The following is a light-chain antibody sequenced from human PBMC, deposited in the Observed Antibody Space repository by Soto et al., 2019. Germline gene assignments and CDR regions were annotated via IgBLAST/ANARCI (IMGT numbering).Light chain of an antibody. Sequence: EIALTQSPGTLSLSPGERATLSSRASQSVNSNYLAWYQQKPGQAPRLLIYGASNRPTGIPDRFSGSGSGTDFTLTISILEPEDFAVYYCQQYVPSHRITFGQGTRLEAK. CDR3: QQYVPSHRIT. V-gene: IGKV3-20*01. CDR1: QSVNSNY. CDR2: GAS. J-gene: IGKJ5*01.